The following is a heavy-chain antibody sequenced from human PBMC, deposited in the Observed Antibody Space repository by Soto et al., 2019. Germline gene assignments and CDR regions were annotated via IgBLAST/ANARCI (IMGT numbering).Heavy chain of an antibody. CDR2: ITAASDTI. CDR3: ARHYTTSRVGAWFDP. J-gene: IGHJ5*02. D-gene: IGHD3-3*01. Sequence: EVQLVESGGGLAQPGGSLRLSCEAAGFTFSIYTMNWVRQAPGKGLEWVSYITAASDTIYYADSVKGRFTISRDNAKNSLYLQMNSLRDEDTAVYYCARHYTTSRVGAWFDPGGQGTLVTVSS. CDR1: GFTFSIYT. V-gene: IGHV3-48*02.